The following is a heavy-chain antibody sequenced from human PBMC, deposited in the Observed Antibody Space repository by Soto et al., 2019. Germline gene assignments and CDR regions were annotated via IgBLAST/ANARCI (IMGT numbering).Heavy chain of an antibody. CDR2: ISAYNGNT. CDR3: ARVGYYYYYYGMDV. V-gene: IGHV1-18*01. CDR1: GYTFTSYG. Sequence: ASVKVSCKASGYTFTSYGISWVRQAPGQGLEWMGWISAYNGNTNYAQKLQGRVTMTTDTSTSTAYMELRSLRSDDTAVYSCARVGYYYYYYGMDVWGQGTTVTVSS. J-gene: IGHJ6*02.